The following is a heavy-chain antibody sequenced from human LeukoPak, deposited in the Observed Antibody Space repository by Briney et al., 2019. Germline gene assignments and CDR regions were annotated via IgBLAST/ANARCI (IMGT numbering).Heavy chain of an antibody. J-gene: IGHJ4*02. Sequence: ASVKVSCKASGGTFSSYTISWVRQAPGRGLEWMGRIIPILGIANYAQKFQGRVTITADKSTSTAYMELSSLRSEDTAVYYCARDPTNRRRVDTAMATDYWGQGTLVTVSS. CDR3: ARDPTNRRRVDTAMATDY. CDR1: GGTFSSYT. V-gene: IGHV1-69*04. CDR2: IIPILGIA. D-gene: IGHD5-18*01.